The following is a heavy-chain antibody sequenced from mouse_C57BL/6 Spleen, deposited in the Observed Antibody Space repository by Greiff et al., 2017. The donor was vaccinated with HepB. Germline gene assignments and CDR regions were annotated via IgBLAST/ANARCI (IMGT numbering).Heavy chain of an antibody. Sequence: EVQLQQSGPELVKPGASVKISCKASGYTFTDYYMNWVKQSHGKSLEWIGDINPNNGGTSYNQKFKGKATLTVDKSSSTAYMELRSLTSEDSAVYYCARGYYGSSYDWGQGTTLTVSS. CDR2: INPNNGGT. V-gene: IGHV1-26*01. CDR1: GYTFTDYY. J-gene: IGHJ2*01. CDR3: ARGYYGSSYD. D-gene: IGHD1-1*01.